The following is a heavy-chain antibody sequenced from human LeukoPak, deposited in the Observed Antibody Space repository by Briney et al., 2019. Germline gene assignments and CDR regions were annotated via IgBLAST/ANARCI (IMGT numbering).Heavy chain of an antibody. J-gene: IGHJ4*02. V-gene: IGHV3-7*01. D-gene: IGHD2-15*01. CDR3: ARETWAAMSALSFDY. CDR1: GFTFSSYW. CDR2: INQDESKK. Sequence: PGGSLRLSCAASGFTFSSYWMSWVRQAPGKGLEWVANINQDESKKQYVDSVKGRFTISRDNAKNSLYLQMNSPRAEDTAVYYCARETWAAMSALSFDYWGQGTLVTVSS.